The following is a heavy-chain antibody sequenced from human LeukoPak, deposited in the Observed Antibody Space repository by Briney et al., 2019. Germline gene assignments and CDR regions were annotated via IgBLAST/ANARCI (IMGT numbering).Heavy chain of an antibody. Sequence: GGSLRLSCAASGFRFNTYAMHWVRQAPGKGLEWVAFIRYDGSNKYYTDSVKGRFTVSRDDSKNTLYLQMGSLRAEDTAVYYCAKARGSYYGSGSYDGTDHWGQGTLVTVSS. V-gene: IGHV3-30*02. CDR3: AKARGSYYGSGSYDGTDH. J-gene: IGHJ4*02. CDR1: GFRFNTYA. D-gene: IGHD3-10*01. CDR2: IRYDGSNK.